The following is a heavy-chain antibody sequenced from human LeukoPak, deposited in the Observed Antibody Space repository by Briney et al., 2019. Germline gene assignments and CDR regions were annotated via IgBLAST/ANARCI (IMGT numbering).Heavy chain of an antibody. D-gene: IGHD6-13*01. CDR3: AKARGIAAGIDAFDI. Sequence: LTGGSLRLSCAASGFTFDDYAMHWVRQAPGKGLEWVSGISWNSGSIGYADSVKGRFTISRDNAKNSLYLQMNSLRAEDTALYYCAKARGIAAGIDAFDIWGQGTMVTVSS. CDR1: GFTFDDYA. CDR2: ISWNSGSI. V-gene: IGHV3-9*01. J-gene: IGHJ3*02.